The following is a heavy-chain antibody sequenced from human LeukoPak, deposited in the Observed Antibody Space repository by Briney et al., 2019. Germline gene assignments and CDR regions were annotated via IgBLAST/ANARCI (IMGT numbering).Heavy chain of an antibody. J-gene: IGHJ3*02. V-gene: IGHV3-13*01. D-gene: IGHD4-23*01. Sequence: PGGSLRLSCAASGFTFSSYDMHWVRQATGKGLEWVSAIGTAGDTYYPGSVKGRFTISRENAKNSLYLQMNSLRAGDAAVYYCARSRMWYGGNSEAFDIWGQGTMVTVSS. CDR2: IGTAGDT. CDR1: GFTFSSYD. CDR3: ARSRMWYGGNSEAFDI.